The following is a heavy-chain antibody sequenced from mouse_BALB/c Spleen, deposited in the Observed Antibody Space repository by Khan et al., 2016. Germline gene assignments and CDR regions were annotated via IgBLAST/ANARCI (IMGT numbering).Heavy chain of an antibody. CDR3: ARSPYDYDVGFAY. J-gene: IGHJ3*01. CDR1: GFNIKDTY. D-gene: IGHD2-4*01. V-gene: IGHV14-3*02. CDR2: IDPANGNT. Sequence: VQLQQSGAELVKPGASVKLSCTASGFNIKDTYMHWVKQRPEQGLEWIGRIDPANGNTKYDPKFQGKATITADTSSNTAYLPLSSLQSEDTAGYYCARSPYDYDVGFAYWGQGTLVTVSA.